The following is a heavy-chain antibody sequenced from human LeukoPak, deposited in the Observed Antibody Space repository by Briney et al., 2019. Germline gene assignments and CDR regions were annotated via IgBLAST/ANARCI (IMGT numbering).Heavy chain of an antibody. CDR1: DYTFTTYG. CDR3: ARTPDPLYYYDSSEDAFDI. CDR2: ISAYNGHT. Sequence: ASVKVSCKASDYTFTTYGVSWVRQAPGQGLEWMGWISAYNGHTSYAQKLQGRVTMTTDTSTSTAYMELRSLRSDDTAVYYCARTPDPLYYYDSSEDAFDIWGQGTMVTVSS. J-gene: IGHJ3*02. D-gene: IGHD3-22*01. V-gene: IGHV1-18*01.